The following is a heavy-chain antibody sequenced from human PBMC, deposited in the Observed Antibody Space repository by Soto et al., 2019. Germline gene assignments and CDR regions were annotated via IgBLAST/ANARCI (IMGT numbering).Heavy chain of an antibody. V-gene: IGHV4-31*03. D-gene: IGHD5-12*01. CDR2: IDYSGST. CDR1: GGSISSGGYC. J-gene: IGHJ4*02. CDR3: ARRIVATIYYFDY. Sequence: QVQLQESGPGLVKPSQTLSLTCTVSGGSISSGGYCWSWIRQHPGKGLEWIAYIDYSGSTYYNPSLKSGVTISVDTSKNQFSLKLSSVTAADTAVYYCARRIVATIYYFDYWGQGTLVTVSS.